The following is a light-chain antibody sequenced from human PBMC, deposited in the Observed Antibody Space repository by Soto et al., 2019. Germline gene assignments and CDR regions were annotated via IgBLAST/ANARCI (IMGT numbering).Light chain of an antibody. J-gene: IGKJ5*01. CDR3: QQLNSYRLT. CDR2: VAS. CDR1: QGISSH. Sequence: IALTQSPSTLSPSIGDTLTITCRASQGISSHLAWYQQKPGKAPKLLVYVASTLQSGVPSRFRGSGSGTEFSLSISSLQPEDFETYYCQQLNSYRLTFGGGTRLEIK. V-gene: IGKV1-9*01.